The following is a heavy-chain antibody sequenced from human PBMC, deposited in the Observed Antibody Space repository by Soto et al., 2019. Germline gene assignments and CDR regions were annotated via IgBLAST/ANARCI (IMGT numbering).Heavy chain of an antibody. V-gene: IGHV3-33*01. Sequence: QVQLVESGGGVVQPGRSLRLSCAASGFTFSSYGMNWVRQAPGKGLEWVAVIRYDGSNKYYADSVKGRITISRDNSKNTLSLPMNSLRAEDTAVYYCARDLYMDRSGWYDVDYWGQGTLVTVSS. D-gene: IGHD6-19*01. CDR2: IRYDGSNK. J-gene: IGHJ4*02. CDR3: ARDLYMDRSGWYDVDY. CDR1: GFTFSSYG.